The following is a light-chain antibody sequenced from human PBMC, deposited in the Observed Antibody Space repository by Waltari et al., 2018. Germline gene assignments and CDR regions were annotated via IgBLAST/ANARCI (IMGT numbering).Light chain of an antibody. CDR2: EVS. CDR1: DSDVGAYNI. Sequence: QSALTQPASVTGSPGQSITISCTGTDSDVGAYNIFSWYRPHPGKAPHLIIYEVSVLPPGISDRFSGSKSDNTASLTISGLQADDEAVYYCSSYTTSNAPGVFGTGTKVTVL. V-gene: IGLV2-14*01. J-gene: IGLJ1*01. CDR3: SSYTTSNAPGV.